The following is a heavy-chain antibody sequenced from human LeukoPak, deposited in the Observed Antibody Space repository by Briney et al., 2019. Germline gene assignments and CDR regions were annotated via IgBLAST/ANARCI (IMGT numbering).Heavy chain of an antibody. J-gene: IGHJ6*03. Sequence: GGSLRLSCVASGFIFRSYEMIWVRQAPGKGLEWVSFIANSGSTKYYADSVKGRVTISRDNAKNSLDLQMNGLSAEDTAVYYCARVRGDSYYYYYMDVWGKGTTVTVSS. CDR1: GFIFRSYE. CDR2: IANSGSTK. CDR3: ARVRGDSYYYYYMDV. D-gene: IGHD2-21*02. V-gene: IGHV3-48*03.